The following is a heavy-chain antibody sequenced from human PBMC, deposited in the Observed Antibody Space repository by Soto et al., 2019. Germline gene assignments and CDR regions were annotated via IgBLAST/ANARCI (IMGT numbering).Heavy chain of an antibody. CDR1: GFTFSSYA. CDR3: ARAYHKKDCSGGSCYSDYYGMDV. D-gene: IGHD2-15*01. J-gene: IGHJ6*02. V-gene: IGHV3-30-3*01. CDR2: ISYDGGNK. Sequence: GGSLRLSCAASGFTFSSYAMHWVRQAPGRGLEWVAVISYDGGNKYYADSVKGRFTISRDNSKNTLYLQMNSLRAEDTAVYYCARAYHKKDCSGGSCYSDYYGMDVWGQGTTVTVSS.